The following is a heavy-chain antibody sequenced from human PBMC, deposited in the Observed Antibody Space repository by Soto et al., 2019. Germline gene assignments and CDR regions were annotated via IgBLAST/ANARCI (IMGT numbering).Heavy chain of an antibody. CDR3: ARGLQYYDFWSGPHTYYYYYGMDV. D-gene: IGHD3-3*01. V-gene: IGHV1-69*13. Sequence: ASVKVSCKASGGTFSSYAISWVRQAPGQGLEWMGGIIPIFGTANYAQKFQGRVTITADESTSTAYMELSSLRSEDTAVYYCARGLQYYDFWSGPHTYYYYYGMDVWGQGTTVTVSS. CDR1: GGTFSSYA. CDR2: IIPIFGTA. J-gene: IGHJ6*02.